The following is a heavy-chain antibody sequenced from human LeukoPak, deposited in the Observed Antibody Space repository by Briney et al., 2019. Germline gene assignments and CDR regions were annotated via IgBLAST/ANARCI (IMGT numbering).Heavy chain of an antibody. CDR2: IYSGGNT. CDR3: ARGDSSGYYYFDY. J-gene: IGHJ4*02. V-gene: IGHV3-23*03. CDR1: GFTFSSYA. D-gene: IGHD6-19*01. Sequence: QPGGSLRLSCAASGFTFSSYAMSWVRQAPGKGLEWVSVIYSGGNTYYADSVKGRFTISRDNSKNTLYLQMNSLRAEDTAVYYCARGDSSGYYYFDYWGQGTLVTVSS.